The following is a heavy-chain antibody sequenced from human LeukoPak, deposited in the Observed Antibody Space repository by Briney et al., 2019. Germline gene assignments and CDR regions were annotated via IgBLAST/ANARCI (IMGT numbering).Heavy chain of an antibody. V-gene: IGHV3-74*01. D-gene: IGHD1-14*01. Sequence: GGSLRLPCVASGFTFSSYSMHWVRHAPGKGLVWVSRIFVDGSSTSYADSVKGRFTISRDNTKNTLYLQMSSLRDDDTAVYYCARAGASYAMDVWGQGTTVTVS. CDR3: ARAGASYAMDV. CDR2: IFVDGSST. CDR1: GFTFSSYS. J-gene: IGHJ6*02.